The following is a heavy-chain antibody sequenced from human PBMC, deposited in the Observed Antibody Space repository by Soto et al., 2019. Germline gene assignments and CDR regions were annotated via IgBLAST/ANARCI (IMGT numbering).Heavy chain of an antibody. CDR2: IVVGSGNT. CDR3: AAGDFWSGYHYYYGTDG. J-gene: IGHJ6*04. Sequence: SANVSCKASGFTFTSSAVQWARQARGERLEWTGWIVVGSGNTNYAQKFQERVTITRDMSTSTAYMELSSLRSEDTAVYYCAAGDFWSGYHYYYGTDGWGNGNTVT. D-gene: IGHD3-3*01. CDR1: GFTFTSSA. V-gene: IGHV1-58*01.